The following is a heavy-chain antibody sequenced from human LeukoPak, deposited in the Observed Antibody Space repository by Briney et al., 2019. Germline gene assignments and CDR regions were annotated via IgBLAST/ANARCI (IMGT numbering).Heavy chain of an antibody. V-gene: IGHV4-4*02. CDR3: ARTPGTAVAGHAFDI. CDR1: GGSISSSNW. Sequence: SETLSLTCAVSGGSISSSNWWSWVRQPPGQGLEWIGETYHSGSTNYNPSLKSRVTISVDKSKNQFSLKLSSVTAADTAVYYCARTPGTAVAGHAFDIWGQGTMVTVSS. D-gene: IGHD6-19*01. CDR2: TYHSGST. J-gene: IGHJ3*02.